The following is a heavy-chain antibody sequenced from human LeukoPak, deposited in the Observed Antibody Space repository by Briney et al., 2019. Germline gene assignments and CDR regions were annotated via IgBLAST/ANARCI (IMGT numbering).Heavy chain of an antibody. D-gene: IGHD2-15*01. CDR2: IIPIFGTA. Sequence: GASVNLSCKPSGRTFSSYAISWVRPAPGQGREWMGGIIPIFGTANYAQKFQGRVTITADESTSTAYMELSSLRSEDTAVYYCARSNRVVAATLVYYYYYYGMDVWGQGTTVTVSS. V-gene: IGHV1-69*13. CDR3: ARSNRVVAATLVYYYYYYGMDV. CDR1: GRTFSSYA. J-gene: IGHJ6*02.